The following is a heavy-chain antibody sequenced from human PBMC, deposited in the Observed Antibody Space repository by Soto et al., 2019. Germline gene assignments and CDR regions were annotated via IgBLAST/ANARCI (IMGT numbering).Heavy chain of an antibody. CDR3: VKEGRLAVGGLDL. Sequence: EVQLVESGGGLVQPGGSLRLSCAVSGFTFGSYWMNWVRLIPGKGLEWVAYIKPDGSATYYVDSVKGRFTISRDTSKNTLSLQMDSLRVEDTAIYYCVKEGRLAVGGLDLWGQGALVTVSS. V-gene: IGHV3-7*03. D-gene: IGHD3-10*01. J-gene: IGHJ5*02. CDR1: GFTFGSYW. CDR2: IKPDGSAT.